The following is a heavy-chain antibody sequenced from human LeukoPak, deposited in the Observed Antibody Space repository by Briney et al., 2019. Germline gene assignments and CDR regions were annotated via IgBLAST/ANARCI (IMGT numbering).Heavy chain of an antibody. Sequence: ASVKVSCKASGYTFTAYYVHWVRQAPGQGLEWMGYMVPSSGVSHYSQKFQDRGTMTRDTATSTAYLGLSALTSDDTAVYYCSTEDKYCTSTTCGDFWGQGTLVTVSS. CDR2: MVPSSGVS. J-gene: IGHJ4*02. CDR3: STEDKYCTSTTCGDF. D-gene: IGHD2-2*01. CDR1: GYTFTAYY. V-gene: IGHV1-2*02.